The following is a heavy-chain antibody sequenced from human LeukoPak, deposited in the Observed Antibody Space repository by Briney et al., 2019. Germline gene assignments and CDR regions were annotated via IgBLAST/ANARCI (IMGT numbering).Heavy chain of an antibody. CDR1: GGSFSGYY. D-gene: IGHD6-19*01. CDR2: INHSGST. V-gene: IGHV4-34*01. J-gene: IGHJ5*02. CDR3: AIRRQTLLQWLGSYNWFDP. Sequence: PSETLSLTCAVYGGSFSGYYWSWIRQPPGKGLEWIGEINHSGSTNYNPSLKSRVTISVDTSKNQFSPKLSSVTAADTAVYYCAIRRQTLLQWLGSYNWFDPWGQGTLVTVSS.